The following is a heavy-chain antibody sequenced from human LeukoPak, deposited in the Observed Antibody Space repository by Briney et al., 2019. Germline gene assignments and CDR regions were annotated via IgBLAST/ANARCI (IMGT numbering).Heavy chain of an antibody. V-gene: IGHV4-34*01. J-gene: IGHJ6*02. CDR1: GGSFSGYY. D-gene: IGHD2-2*02. Sequence: SETLSLTCAVYGGSFSGYYWSWIRQPPGKGLEWIGEIYHSGSTNYNPSLKSRVTISVDKSKNQFSLELSSVTAADTAVYYCARVGFCTSNKCYSYYYYGMDVWGQGTTVTVSS. CDR3: ARVGFCTSNKCYSYYYYGMDV. CDR2: IYHSGST.